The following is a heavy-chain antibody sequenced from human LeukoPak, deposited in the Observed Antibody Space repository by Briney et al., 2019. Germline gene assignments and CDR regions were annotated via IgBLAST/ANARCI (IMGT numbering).Heavy chain of an antibody. V-gene: IGHV3-11*06. CDR1: EFAFSDFY. CDR2: ISSSSSHT. J-gene: IGHJ6*02. CDR3: AKDPIAVAGNNYYRMDV. D-gene: IGHD6-19*01. Sequence: GGSLRLSCGASEFAFSDFYMTWIRQAPGKGLEWVSYISSSSSHTNYADSVKGRFTISRDNAKNSLYLQMNSLRAEDTAVYYCAKDPIAVAGNNYYRMDVWGQGTTVTVSS.